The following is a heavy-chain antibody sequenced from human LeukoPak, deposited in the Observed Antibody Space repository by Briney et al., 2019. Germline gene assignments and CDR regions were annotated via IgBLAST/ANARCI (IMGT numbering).Heavy chain of an antibody. D-gene: IGHD4-17*01. CDR2: IYHSVST. V-gene: IGHV4-4*02. Sequence: SETLSLTCAVSGGSISSSNWWSWVRQPPGKGLEWIGEIYHSVSTNYNPSLKSRVTISVDKSKNQFSLKLSSVTAADTAVYYCARVTTVTTGYFDLWGRGTLVTVSS. J-gene: IGHJ2*01. CDR1: GGSISSSNW. CDR3: ARVTTVTTGYFDL.